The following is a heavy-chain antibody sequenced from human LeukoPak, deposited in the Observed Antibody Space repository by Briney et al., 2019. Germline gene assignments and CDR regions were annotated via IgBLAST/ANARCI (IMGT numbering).Heavy chain of an antibody. J-gene: IGHJ3*02. CDR2: ISHDNGDT. CDR1: GYTFTTNG. D-gene: IGHD6-19*01. Sequence: ASVKVSFRASGYTFTTNGISWVRQAPGQGLEWMAWISHDNGDTKYAQEFQGRLTVTTDTSTSTAYMELRSLRSDDTAVYYCARLRGGISSSRDAFDMWGQGTMVTVSS. CDR3: ARLRGGISSSRDAFDM. V-gene: IGHV1-18*04.